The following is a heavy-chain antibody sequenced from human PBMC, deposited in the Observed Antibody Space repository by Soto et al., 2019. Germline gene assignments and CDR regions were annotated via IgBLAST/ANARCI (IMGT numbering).Heavy chain of an antibody. V-gene: IGHV5-51*01. D-gene: IGHD3-22*01. Sequence: GESLKISCKASGYSFSFYWIGWVRQMPGKGLEWMAITYPDDSDIRYSPSFEAHVTISADKSTSTAFLQWSSLKASDTAMYYCATAYVYDFENSNYYRDAFDIWGQGTLVT. CDR1: GYSFSFYW. CDR2: TYPDDSDI. J-gene: IGHJ3*02. CDR3: ATAYVYDFENSNYYRDAFDI.